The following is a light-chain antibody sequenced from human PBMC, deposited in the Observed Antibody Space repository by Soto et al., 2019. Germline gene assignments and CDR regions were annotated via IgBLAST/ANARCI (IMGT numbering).Light chain of an antibody. V-gene: IGKV3-20*01. CDR1: QSVSSSY. J-gene: IGKJ1*01. Sequence: EIVLTQSPGTLSLSPGERATLSCRASQSVSSSYLAWYQQKPGQAPRLLIYGASSRGTGIPDRFSGSGSGTDFTLTISRLEPEDFAVYYCQQYGSPWTFGQGTKVDIK. CDR3: QQYGSPWT. CDR2: GAS.